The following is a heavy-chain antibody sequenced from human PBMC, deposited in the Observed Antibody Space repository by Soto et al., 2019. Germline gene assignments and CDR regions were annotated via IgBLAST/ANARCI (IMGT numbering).Heavy chain of an antibody. CDR3: AHRLDASSDDAVDM. J-gene: IGHJ3*02. D-gene: IGHD6-6*01. V-gene: IGHV2-5*02. CDR1: GFSLTTSGVG. Sequence: QITLKESGPTLVKPTQTLTLTCTFSGFSLTTSGVGVGWIRQPPGKALEWLALIYWDAEKRYSPSLQSRLTITKDTSKNRVDLTVTNMNPADTGTYFGAHRLDASSDDAVDMWGQGTMVYVSS. CDR2: IYWDAEK.